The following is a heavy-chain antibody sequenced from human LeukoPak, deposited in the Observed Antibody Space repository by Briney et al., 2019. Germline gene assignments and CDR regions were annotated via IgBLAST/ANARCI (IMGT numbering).Heavy chain of an antibody. Sequence: ASETLSLTCTVSGGSIASYYWSWFRQPPGKRLEWIGRIYYSGSTNYNPSLKSRVSISVDTSKNQFSLRLNSVTAADTAVYYCARDHGGYYFDYWGQGTLVTVSS. CDR3: ARDHGGYYFDY. CDR1: GGSIASYY. V-gene: IGHV4-59*01. D-gene: IGHD3-16*01. CDR2: IYYSGST. J-gene: IGHJ4*02.